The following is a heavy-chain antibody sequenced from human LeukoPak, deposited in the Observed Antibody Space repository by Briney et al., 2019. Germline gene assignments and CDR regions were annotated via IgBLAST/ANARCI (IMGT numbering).Heavy chain of an antibody. V-gene: IGHV3-30*04. D-gene: IGHD3-22*01. Sequence: GGSLGLSCAASGFTFSSYAMHWVRQAPGKGLEWVAVISYDGSNKYYADSVKGRFTISRDNAKNSLYLQMNSLRAEDTAVYYCVRVNTYYYDSSPSWGQGTLVIVSS. CDR3: VRVNTYYYDSSPS. J-gene: IGHJ4*02. CDR1: GFTFSSYA. CDR2: ISYDGSNK.